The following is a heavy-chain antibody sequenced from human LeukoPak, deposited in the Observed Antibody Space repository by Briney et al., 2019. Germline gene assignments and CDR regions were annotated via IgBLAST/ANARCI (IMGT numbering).Heavy chain of an antibody. CDR1: GGSISSGDYY. Sequence: SETLSLTCTVSGGSISSGDYYWSWIRQPPGKGLEWIGYTYYSGSTYYNPSLKSRVTISVDTSKNQFSLKLSSVTAADTAVCYCARDPGAMVRGVIVDYWGQGTLVTVSS. J-gene: IGHJ4*02. CDR2: TYYSGST. D-gene: IGHD3-10*01. CDR3: ARDPGAMVRGVIVDY. V-gene: IGHV4-30-4*01.